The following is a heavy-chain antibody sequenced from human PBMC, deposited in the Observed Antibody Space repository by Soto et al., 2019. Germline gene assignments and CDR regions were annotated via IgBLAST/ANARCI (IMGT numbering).Heavy chain of an antibody. V-gene: IGHV3-33*01. D-gene: IGHD5-18*01. J-gene: IGHJ6*02. CDR3: ARALQLWLHFVMSHYYYGMDG. CDR1: GFTFSIYG. Sequence: PGGSLRLSCAASGFTFSIYGMHWVRQAPGKGLEWVAVIWYDGSNKYYADSVKGRFTISRDNSKNTLYLQMNSLRAEDTAVYYCARALQLWLHFVMSHYYYGMDGWGQGTTVTVSS. CDR2: IWYDGSNK.